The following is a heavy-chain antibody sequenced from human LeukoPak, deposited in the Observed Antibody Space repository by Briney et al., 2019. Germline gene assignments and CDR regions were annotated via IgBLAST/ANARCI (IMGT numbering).Heavy chain of an antibody. CDR2: INPNSGGT. CDR3: ARGGVALSYYGMDV. D-gene: IGHD2-8*01. V-gene: IGHV1-2*02. J-gene: IGHJ6*02. Sequence: ASVKVSCKASGYTFTGYYMHWVRQAPGQGLKWMGWINPNSGGTNYAQKFQGRVTMTRDTSISTAYMELSRLRSDDTAVYYCARGGVALSYYGMDVWGQGTTVTVSS. CDR1: GYTFTGYY.